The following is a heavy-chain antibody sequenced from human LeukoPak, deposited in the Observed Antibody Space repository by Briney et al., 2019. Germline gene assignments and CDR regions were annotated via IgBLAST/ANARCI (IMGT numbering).Heavy chain of an antibody. Sequence: SVKVSCTASGGTFSSYAISWVRQAPGQGLEWMGGIIPIFGTANYAQKFQGRVTITTDESTSTAYMELSSLRSEDTAVYYCARPAPTVGYAFDIWGQGTMVTVSS. CDR3: ARPAPTVGYAFDI. J-gene: IGHJ3*02. CDR1: GGTFSSYA. CDR2: IIPIFGTA. V-gene: IGHV1-69*05. D-gene: IGHD4-23*01.